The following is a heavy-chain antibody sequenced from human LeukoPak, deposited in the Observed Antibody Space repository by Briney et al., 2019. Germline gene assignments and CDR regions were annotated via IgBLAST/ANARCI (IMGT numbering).Heavy chain of an antibody. CDR3: ARGYSSGWYPRYGMDV. Sequence: SGPALVKPTQTLTLTCTFSGFSLSTSGMCVSWIRQPPGKALEWLALIDWDDDKYYSTSLKTRLTISKDTSKNQVVPTMTNMDPVDTATYYCARGYSSGWYPRYGMDVWGKGTTVTVSS. CDR1: GFSLSTSGMC. CDR2: IDWDDDK. D-gene: IGHD6-19*01. J-gene: IGHJ6*04. V-gene: IGHV2-70*01.